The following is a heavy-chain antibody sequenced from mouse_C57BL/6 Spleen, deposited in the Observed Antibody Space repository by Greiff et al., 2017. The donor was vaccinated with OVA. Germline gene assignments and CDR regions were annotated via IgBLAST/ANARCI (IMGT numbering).Heavy chain of an antibody. V-gene: IGHV1-9*01. Sequence: VQLQQSGAELMKPGASVKLSCKATGYTFTGYWIEWVKQRPGHGLEWIGEILPGSGSTNYNEKFKGKATFTADPSTNTAYMQLSSLTTEDSAIYYCARLEVRGNYVGAMDYWGQGTSVTVSS. CDR1: GYTFTGYW. CDR2: ILPGSGST. CDR3: ARLEVRGNYVGAMDY. J-gene: IGHJ4*01. D-gene: IGHD2-1*01.